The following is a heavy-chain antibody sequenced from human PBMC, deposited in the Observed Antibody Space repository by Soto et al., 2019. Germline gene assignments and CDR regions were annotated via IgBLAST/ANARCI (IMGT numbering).Heavy chain of an antibody. CDR2: INPSAGGT. Sequence: ASVRVSCTASVYIFTSYYMHWVRQAPGQGLEWMGIINPSAGGTSYAQKFQARVTMTRDTSTSTIYMELSSLTSEDTAVYYCARDSTLAYWGQGTRVTVPQ. CDR3: ARDSTLAY. J-gene: IGHJ4*02. CDR1: VYIFTSYY. V-gene: IGHV1-46*01.